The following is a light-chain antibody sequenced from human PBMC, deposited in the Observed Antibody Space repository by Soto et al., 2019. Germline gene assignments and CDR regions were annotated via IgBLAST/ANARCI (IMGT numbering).Light chain of an antibody. CDR2: KAS. CDR3: QQYNSYRT. V-gene: IGKV1-5*03. Sequence: DIQMTQSPSTLSASLGDRVTITCRASLSSINWLAGDQQKPGKAPKLLIYKASSSEGGVPSRFSGSGSGTEFTLTISRLQPYDVATYYCQQYNSYRTFGQGTKVEIK. J-gene: IGKJ1*01. CDR1: LSSINW.